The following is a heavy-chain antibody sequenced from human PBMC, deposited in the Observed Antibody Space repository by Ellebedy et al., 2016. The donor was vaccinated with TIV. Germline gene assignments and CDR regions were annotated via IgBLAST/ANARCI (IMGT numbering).Heavy chain of an antibody. Sequence: MPSETLSLTCTVSGGSIGTTEYHWNWIRQHPGKGLEWIGYIDYFGRTYYNPSLKSRVTISMDTSKNQFSLELTSVTTADTAVFYCARDLRGPTNRFDPWGQGTLVTVSS. J-gene: IGHJ5*02. V-gene: IGHV4-30-4*01. CDR2: IDYFGRT. CDR3: ARDLRGPTNRFDP. CDR1: GGSIGTTEYH.